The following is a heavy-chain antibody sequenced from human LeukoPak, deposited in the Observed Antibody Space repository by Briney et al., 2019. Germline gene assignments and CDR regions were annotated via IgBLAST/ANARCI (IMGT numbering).Heavy chain of an antibody. V-gene: IGHV3-7*01. CDR1: GVTVSSNY. CDR3: ATGRSCATCYLPDY. Sequence: GGSLRLSCAASGVTVSSNYMSWVRQAPGKGLEWVANINQDGGEKNYVDSVKGRFTISRDNAKNSLYLQMNSLRVEDTAVYHCATGRSCATCYLPDYWGQGALVTVSS. D-gene: IGHD2-2*01. CDR2: INQDGGEK. J-gene: IGHJ4*02.